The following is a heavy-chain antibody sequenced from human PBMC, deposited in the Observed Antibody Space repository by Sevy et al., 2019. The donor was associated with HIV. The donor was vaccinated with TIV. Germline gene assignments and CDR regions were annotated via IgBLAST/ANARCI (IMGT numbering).Heavy chain of an antibody. CDR1: GGSISSYY. D-gene: IGHD2-2*01. J-gene: IGHJ6*02. CDR3: ARDGTVVPAAILEGNYYYYYGMDV. V-gene: IGHV4-4*07. CDR2: IYTSGST. Sequence: SETLSLTYTVSGGSISSYYWSWIRQPAGKGLEWIGRIYTSGSTNYNPSLKSRVTMSVDTSKNQFSLKLSSVTAADTAVYYCARDGTVVPAAILEGNYYYYYGMDVWGQGTTVTVPS.